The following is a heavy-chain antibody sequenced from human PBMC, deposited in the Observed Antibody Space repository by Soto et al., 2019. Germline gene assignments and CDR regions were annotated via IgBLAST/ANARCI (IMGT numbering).Heavy chain of an antibody. CDR1: GGTFISYG. CDR2: IMPLFGTA. CDR3: AIEGGQYQFFDF. D-gene: IGHD2-2*01. V-gene: IGHV1-69*01. Sequence: QVQLVQSGAEVKKPGSSVKVSCKTSGGTFISYGISWVRQAPGQGLEWVGGIMPLFGTAKYAQTFQGRVTIPADESTNTAYMELTRLRSEGTAVYYCAIEGGQYQFFDFWGQGTLVTVP. J-gene: IGHJ4*02.